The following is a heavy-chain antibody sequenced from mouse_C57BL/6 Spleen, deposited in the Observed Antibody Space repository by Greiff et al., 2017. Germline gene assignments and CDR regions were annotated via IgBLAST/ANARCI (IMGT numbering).Heavy chain of an antibody. J-gene: IGHJ4*01. D-gene: IGHD1-1*01. CDR2: SYWDDDK. Sequence: QVTLKESGPGILQSSQTLSLTCSFSGFSLSTSGMGVSRIRQPSGKGLEWLAHSYWDDDKRYNPPLKSRLTIYKDTSRNQVFLKITSVDTADTATYYCARSITTVCMGYWGQGTSVTVSS. CDR1: GFSLSTSGMG. V-gene: IGHV8-12*01. CDR3: ARSITTVCMGY.